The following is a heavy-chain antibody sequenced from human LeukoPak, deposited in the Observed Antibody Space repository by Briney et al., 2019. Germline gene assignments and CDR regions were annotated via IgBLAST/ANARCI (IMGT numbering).Heavy chain of an antibody. CDR3: ARDESSGHFDY. Sequence: SETLSLTCTVSGGSISSGGYYWSWIRQHPGKGLEWIGYIYYSGSTYHNPSLKSRVTISVDTSKNQFSLKLSSVTAADTAVYYCARDESSGHFDYWGQGTLVTVSS. CDR1: GGSISSGGYY. CDR2: IYYSGST. D-gene: IGHD5-12*01. J-gene: IGHJ4*02. V-gene: IGHV4-31*03.